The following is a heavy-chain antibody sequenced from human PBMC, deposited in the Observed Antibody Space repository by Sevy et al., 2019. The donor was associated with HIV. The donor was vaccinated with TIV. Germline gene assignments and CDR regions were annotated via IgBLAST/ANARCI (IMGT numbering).Heavy chain of an antibody. D-gene: IGHD3-10*01. J-gene: IGHJ4*02. V-gene: IGHV5-51*01. CDR1: GNSFTNNW. CDR2: IFPGNSDT. CDR3: VRVEAGEGHLDY. Sequence: GESLKISCRGSGNSFTNNWIGWVRQMPGKALDWMGVIFPGNSDTRYSPSLQSQVTISADKSITTAYLHWNSLRASDTAIYYCVRVEAGEGHLDYWGQGTLVTVSS.